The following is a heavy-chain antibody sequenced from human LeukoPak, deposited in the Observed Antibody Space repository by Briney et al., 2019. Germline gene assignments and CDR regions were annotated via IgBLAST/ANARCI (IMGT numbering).Heavy chain of an antibody. CDR1: GGSFSGYY. V-gene: IGHV4-59*13. CDR3: ARQTKWVLDY. D-gene: IGHD1-26*01. CDR2: IYYSGST. Sequence: SETLSLTCAVYGGSFSGYYWSWIRQPPGKGLEWIGYIYYSGSTNYNPSLKGRVTISVDTSKNQFSLKLSSVTAADTAVYYCARQTKWVLDYWGQGTLVTVSS. J-gene: IGHJ4*02.